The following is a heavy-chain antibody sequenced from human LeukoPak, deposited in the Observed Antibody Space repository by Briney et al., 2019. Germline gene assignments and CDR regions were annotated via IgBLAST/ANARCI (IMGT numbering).Heavy chain of an antibody. D-gene: IGHD6-19*01. CDR1: GFTFSSYA. Sequence: PGGSLRLSCAASGFTFSSYALSWVRQAPGKGLECVSAISGSGGSTYSADSLQGRFTISRENSKNTLYLQINSLRADDTAVFYCARGGLGSAFDNWGQGTLVTVSS. V-gene: IGHV3-23*01. J-gene: IGHJ4*02. CDR2: ISGSGGST. CDR3: ARGGLGSAFDN.